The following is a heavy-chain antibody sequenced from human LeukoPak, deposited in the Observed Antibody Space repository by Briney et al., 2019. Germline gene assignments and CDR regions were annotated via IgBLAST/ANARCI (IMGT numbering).Heavy chain of an antibody. D-gene: IGHD6-6*01. CDR2: ISGSGGST. CDR1: GFTVSNYA. V-gene: IGHV3-23*01. CDR3: ATNPEYGISRTFDD. Sequence: GGSLRLSCAASGFTVSNYAMSWVRQAPGKGLEWVSAISGSGGSTYYADSLKGRLTISRDNAKHSLYLQMNSLRAEDTAVYYGATNPEYGISRTFDDWGKGTLVTISS. J-gene: IGHJ4*03.